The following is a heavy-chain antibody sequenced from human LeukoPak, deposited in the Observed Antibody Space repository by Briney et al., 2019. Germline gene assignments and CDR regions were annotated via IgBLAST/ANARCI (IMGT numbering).Heavy chain of an antibody. J-gene: IGHJ4*02. V-gene: IGHV1-2*02. CDR2: VNPTSGVT. D-gene: IGHD2-15*01. CDR3: VKGGYCTGGRCYGEYY. Sequence: ASVRVSCKASGYSFPGYYIQWVRQAPGQGLEWMGWVNPTSGVTNYAQKFQGRVTMTRDTSITTVYMELSSLRSDDTGIYFCVKGGYCTGGRCYGEYYWGQGTQVTVSS. CDR1: GYSFPGYY.